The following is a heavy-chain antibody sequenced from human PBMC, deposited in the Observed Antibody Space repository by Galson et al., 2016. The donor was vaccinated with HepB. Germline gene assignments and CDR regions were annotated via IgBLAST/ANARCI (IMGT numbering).Heavy chain of an antibody. CDR1: GISFRNVW. CDR3: TGDIIRFDP. J-gene: IGHJ5*02. Sequence: SLRLSCAASGISFRNVWMRWVRQAPGKGLEWVGRIKKKTDGGTTDYAAPVKGRFSISRDDSKNTLYLQMNSLKTEDKAVYYCTGDIIRFDPWGQGTLVTVSS. CDR2: IKKKTDGGTT. D-gene: IGHD5-12*01. V-gene: IGHV3-15*01.